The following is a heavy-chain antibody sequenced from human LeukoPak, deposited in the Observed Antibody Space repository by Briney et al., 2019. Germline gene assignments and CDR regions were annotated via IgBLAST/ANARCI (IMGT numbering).Heavy chain of an antibody. J-gene: IGHJ4*02. CDR3: ARTMVRGVIPFDY. D-gene: IGHD3-10*01. CDR1: GYSFTSYW. V-gene: IGHV5-51*01. CDR2: IYPGDSDT. Sequence: GEPLKISCKGSGYSFTSYWIGWMRQMPGQGLEWMGIIYPGDSDTRYSPSFQGQVTISADKSISTAYLQWSSTKASGTAMYYCARTMVRGVIPFDYWGQGTLVTVSS.